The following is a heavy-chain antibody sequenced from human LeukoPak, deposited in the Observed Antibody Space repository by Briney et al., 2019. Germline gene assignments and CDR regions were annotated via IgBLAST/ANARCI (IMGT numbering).Heavy chain of an antibody. Sequence: GESLKISCKGSGYSFTNYGIGWVRQMPGKGLEWMGIIYPDDSDTRYSPSFQGQVTISADKSISTAYLQWSSLKASDTAMYYCARQRGAVAGTLDYWGQGTLVTVSS. J-gene: IGHJ4*02. D-gene: IGHD6-19*01. CDR3: ARQRGAVAGTLDY. V-gene: IGHV5-51*01. CDR1: GYSFTNYG. CDR2: IYPDDSDT.